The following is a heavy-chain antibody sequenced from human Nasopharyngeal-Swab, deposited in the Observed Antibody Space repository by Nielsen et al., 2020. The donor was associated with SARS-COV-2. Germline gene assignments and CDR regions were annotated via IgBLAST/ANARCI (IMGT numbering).Heavy chain of an antibody. CDR3: ASQDAYNYYYYYMDV. CDR2: IIPIFGTA. V-gene: IGHV1-69*06. Sequence: WVRQAPGQGLEWMGGIIPIFGTANSAQKFQGRVTITADKSTSTAYMELSSLRSEDTAVYYCASQDAYNYYYYYMDVWGKGTPVTVSS. D-gene: IGHD5-24*01. J-gene: IGHJ6*03.